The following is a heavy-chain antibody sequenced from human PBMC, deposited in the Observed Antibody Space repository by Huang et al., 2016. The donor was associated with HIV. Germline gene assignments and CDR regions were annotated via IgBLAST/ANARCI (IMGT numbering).Heavy chain of an antibody. CDR1: GYRFRSNW. CDR2: IYPGDSDT. CDR3: ARLIGSPSFYYGLDV. Sequence: EVQLVQSGAEVKKPGESLKISCKGSGYRFRSNWIGWVRQMPGKGLEWMGIIYPGDSDTRDSPSFQGQVTISADKSINTAYLQWSSLKASDTAMYYCARLIGSPSFYYGLDVWGQGTTVTVSS. V-gene: IGHV5-51*01. D-gene: IGHD3-10*01. J-gene: IGHJ6*02.